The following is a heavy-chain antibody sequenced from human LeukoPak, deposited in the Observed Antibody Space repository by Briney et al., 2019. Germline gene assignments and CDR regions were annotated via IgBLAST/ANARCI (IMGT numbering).Heavy chain of an antibody. J-gene: IGHJ4*02. CDR3: AKDVGRYHDSSGYYDY. D-gene: IGHD3-22*01. CDR1: EFTFSSCA. CDR2: ISGSGGST. V-gene: IGHV3-23*01. Sequence: GGSLRLSCAASEFTFSSCAMSWVRQAPGKGLEWVSGISGSGGSTDYADSVKGRFTISRDNSKNTLYLQMNSLRAEDTAVYYCAKDVGRYHDSSGYYDYWGQGTLVTVSS.